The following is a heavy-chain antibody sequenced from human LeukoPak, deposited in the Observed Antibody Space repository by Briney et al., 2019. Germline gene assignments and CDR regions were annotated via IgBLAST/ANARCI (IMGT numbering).Heavy chain of an antibody. Sequence: SETLSLTCTVSGGSISSYYWSWIRQPAGKGLEWIGRIYTSGSTNYNPSLKSRVTMSVDTSKNQFSLKLSSVTAADTAVYYCARDGDYCSSTSCRGGDAFDIWGQGTMVTVSS. D-gene: IGHD2-2*01. V-gene: IGHV4-4*07. J-gene: IGHJ3*02. CDR2: IYTSGST. CDR3: ARDGDYCSSTSCRGGDAFDI. CDR1: GGSISSYY.